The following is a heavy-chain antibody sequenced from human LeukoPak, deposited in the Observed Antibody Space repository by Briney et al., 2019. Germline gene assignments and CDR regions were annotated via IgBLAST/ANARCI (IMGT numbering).Heavy chain of an antibody. V-gene: IGHV1-2*02. CDR2: INPNSGGT. CDR3: ARVGIVRWLRTDAFDI. Sequence: ASVKVSCKASGYTFTGYYMHWVRQAPGQGLGWMGWINPNSGGTNYAQKFQGRVTMTRDTSISTAYMELSRLRSDDTAVYYCARVGIVRWLRTDAFDIWGQGTMVTVSS. CDR1: GYTFTGYY. D-gene: IGHD5-12*01. J-gene: IGHJ3*02.